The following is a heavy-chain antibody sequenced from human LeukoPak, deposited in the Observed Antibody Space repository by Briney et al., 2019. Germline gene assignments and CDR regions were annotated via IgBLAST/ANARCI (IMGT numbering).Heavy chain of an antibody. CDR2: IYHSGST. V-gene: IGHV4-30-2*01. J-gene: IGHJ4*02. CDR3: ARVAESWEFDY. Sequence: SETLSLTCAVSGGSISSGGYSWSWIRQPPGKGLEWIGYIYHSGSTYYNPPLKSRVTISVDRSKSQFSLKLSSVTAADTAVYYCARVAESWEFDYWGQGTLVTVSS. CDR1: GGSISSGGYS. D-gene: IGHD1-26*01.